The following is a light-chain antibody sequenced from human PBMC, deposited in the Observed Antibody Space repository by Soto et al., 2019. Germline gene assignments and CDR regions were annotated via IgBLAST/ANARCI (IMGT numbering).Light chain of an antibody. V-gene: IGKV3-15*01. CDR3: QQYNNWPPDT. Sequence: EVAMTQSPDTLSVSTGERATLSCRASQSVSSNLAWYQQKPGQAPRLLIYGASTRATGIPARFSGSGSGTEFTLTISSLQSEDFAVYYCQQYNNWPPDTFGGGTKVDIK. J-gene: IGKJ4*01. CDR2: GAS. CDR1: QSVSSN.